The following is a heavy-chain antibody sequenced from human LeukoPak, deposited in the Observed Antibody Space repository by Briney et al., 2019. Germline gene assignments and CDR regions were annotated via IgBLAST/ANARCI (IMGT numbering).Heavy chain of an antibody. Sequence: GGSLRLSCAASGFTFSSYWMSWVHQAPGKGLEWVANIKQDGSEKYYVDSVKGRFTISRDNAKNSLYLQMNSLRAEDTAVYYCARGKMATVTAFDYWGQGTLVTVSS. CDR2: IKQDGSEK. CDR1: GFTFSSYW. J-gene: IGHJ4*02. CDR3: ARGKMATVTAFDY. V-gene: IGHV3-7*01. D-gene: IGHD4-17*01.